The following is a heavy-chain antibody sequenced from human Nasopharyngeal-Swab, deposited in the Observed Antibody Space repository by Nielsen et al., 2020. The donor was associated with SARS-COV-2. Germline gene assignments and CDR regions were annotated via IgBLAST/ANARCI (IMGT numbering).Heavy chain of an antibody. CDR3: AKALERELPRYSDF. J-gene: IGHJ4*02. CDR2: ISGAGGTT. CDR1: GFPLTQHA. Sequence: GSLRLSCAVSGFPLTQHAMSWVRQAPGKGLEWVSFISGAGGTTFYSDSVKGRFTISRDTSKNTLYLQMSSLRAEDTALYYCAKALERELPRYSDFWGQGTLVTVSS. D-gene: IGHD1-7*01. V-gene: IGHV3-23*01.